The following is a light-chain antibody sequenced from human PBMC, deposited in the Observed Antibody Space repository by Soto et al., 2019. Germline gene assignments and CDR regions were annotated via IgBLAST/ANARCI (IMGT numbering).Light chain of an antibody. Sequence: QSVLTQPPSASGSPGQSITISCTGTSSDVGGSNYVSWYQQHPGIAPKLMIYDVTNRPSGVSHRFSGSRSGNTASLTISGLQAEDEADYYCSSYRSGTVVFGGGTKLTVL. CDR3: SSYRSGTVV. J-gene: IGLJ2*01. V-gene: IGLV2-14*01. CDR1: SSDVGGSNY. CDR2: DVT.